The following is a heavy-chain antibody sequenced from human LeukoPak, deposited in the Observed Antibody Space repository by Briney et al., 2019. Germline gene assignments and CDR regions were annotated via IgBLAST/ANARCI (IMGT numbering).Heavy chain of an antibody. V-gene: IGHV4-59*08. D-gene: IGHD3-10*01. J-gene: IGHJ6*02. CDR2: IYYSASP. CDR3: ARLMYYHASGSYGMDV. CDR1: GGSISSYY. Sequence: PSETLSLTCTVSGGSISSYYWGWIRQPPGKGLEWIGYIYYSASPNYTPALKSRVTILEDTSKNQFSLRLSSVTAADTAVYYCARLMYYHASGSYGMDVWGQGTTVTVSS.